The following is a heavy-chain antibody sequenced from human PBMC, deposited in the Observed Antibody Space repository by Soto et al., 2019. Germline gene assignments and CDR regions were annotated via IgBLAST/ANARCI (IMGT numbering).Heavy chain of an antibody. CDR3: ARSYSGTYGCLDP. Sequence: EVQLVESGGGLVQPGGSLRLSCAASGFTISGHWMHWVRQVPGKGLVWVSRINSEGSSTSYADSVKGRFIISRDNAKNTRFLQMNSLRAEDTAVYYCARSYSGTYGCLDPWGQGTLVTVSS. CDR1: GFTISGHW. D-gene: IGHD1-26*01. CDR2: INSEGSST. J-gene: IGHJ5*02. V-gene: IGHV3-74*01.